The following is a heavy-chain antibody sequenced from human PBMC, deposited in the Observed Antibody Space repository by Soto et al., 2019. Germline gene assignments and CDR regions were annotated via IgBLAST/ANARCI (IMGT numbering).Heavy chain of an antibody. CDR3: ARCVVVVAATSYYCYYGMDV. CDR2: IIPIFGTA. CDR1: GGTFSSYA. D-gene: IGHD2-15*01. J-gene: IGHJ6*02. V-gene: IGHV1-69*01. Sequence: QVQLVQSGAEVQKPGASVKVSCKASGGTFSSYAISWVRQAPGQGLEWMGGIIPIFGTAYYAQKFQGRVTITADESTSLDYMELSSLRSEDTDVYYCARCVVVVAATSYYCYYGMDVWGQGTTVTVSS.